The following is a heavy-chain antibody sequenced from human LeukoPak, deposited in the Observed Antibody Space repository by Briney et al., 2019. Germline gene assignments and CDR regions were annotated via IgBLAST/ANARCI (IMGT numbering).Heavy chain of an antibody. J-gene: IGHJ4*02. CDR3: ARGNYYDSSGYYLLFDY. Sequence: SETLSLTCTVSGGSISSYYWSWIRQPPGKGLEWIGRINTSGSTNYNPSLKSRVTISVDTSKNQFSLKLSSVTAADTAVYYCARGNYYDSSGYYLLFDYWGQGTLVTVSS. CDR2: INTSGST. CDR1: GGSISSYY. V-gene: IGHV4-4*08. D-gene: IGHD3-22*01.